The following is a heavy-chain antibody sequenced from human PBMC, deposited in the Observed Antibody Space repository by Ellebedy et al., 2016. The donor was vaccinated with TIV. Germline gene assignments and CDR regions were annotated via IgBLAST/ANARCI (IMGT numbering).Heavy chain of an antibody. J-gene: IGHJ5*02. CDR2: ISSGGSTI. V-gene: IGHV3-48*02. CDR1: GFMFSTYS. CDR3: ARGAKLDP. D-gene: IGHD4/OR15-4a*01. Sequence: PGGSLRLSFAASGFMFSTYSMNWVRQAPGKGLEWVSYISSGGSTIYYADSVRGRFTISRDNAKNSLYLLVNSLGDEDTAVYYCARGAKLDPWGQGALVTVSS.